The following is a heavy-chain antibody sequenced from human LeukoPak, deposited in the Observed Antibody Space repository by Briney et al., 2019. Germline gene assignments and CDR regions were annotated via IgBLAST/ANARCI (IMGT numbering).Heavy chain of an antibody. CDR2: IYPGDSDT. J-gene: IGHJ3*02. V-gene: IGHV5-51*01. CDR1: GYDFTSYW. D-gene: IGHD5-12*01. Sequence: GESLNISCKGSGYDFTSYWIVWVRQMSGKGLEWMGVIYPGDSDTRYSLAFQGHVTISADKSISTTYLQWSSLKASDTAIYYCARRANLGYDFGGFDIWGQGTMVIASS. CDR3: ARRANLGYDFGGFDI.